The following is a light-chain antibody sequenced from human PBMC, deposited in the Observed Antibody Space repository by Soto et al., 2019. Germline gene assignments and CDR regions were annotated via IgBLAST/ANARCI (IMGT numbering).Light chain of an antibody. V-gene: IGLV2-14*01. CDR1: SSVVGTYDD. J-gene: IGLJ1*01. CDR3: SSYTISSTYV. Sequence: QSVLTQPASVSASPGQSITISCTGTSSVVGTYDDVSWYRQHPGKGPKLLIYEVTNRPSGVSNRFSGSKSGNTASLTISGLQAEDEADYYCSSYTISSTYVFGSGTKLTVL. CDR2: EVT.